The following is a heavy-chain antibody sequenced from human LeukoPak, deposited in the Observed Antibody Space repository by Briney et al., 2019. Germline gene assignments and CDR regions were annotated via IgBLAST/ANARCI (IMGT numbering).Heavy chain of an antibody. CDR3: ARDRYCSSTSCYISAFDI. J-gene: IGHJ3*02. CDR1: GGSISSGGYY. D-gene: IGHD2-2*02. Sequence: SETLSLTWTVSGGSISSGGYYWSWIRQHPGKGLEWIGYIYYSGSTYYNPSLKSRVTISVDTSKNQFSLKLSSVTAADTAVYYCARDRYCSSTSCYISAFDIWGQGTMVTVSS. V-gene: IGHV4-31*02. CDR2: IYYSGST.